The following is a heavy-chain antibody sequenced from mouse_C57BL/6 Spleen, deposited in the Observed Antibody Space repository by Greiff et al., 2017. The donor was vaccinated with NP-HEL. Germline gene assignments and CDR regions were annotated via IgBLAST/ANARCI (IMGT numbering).Heavy chain of an antibody. Sequence: QVQLKESGPGLVQPSQSLSITCTVSGFSLTSYGVHWVRQSPGKGLEWLGVIWSGGSPDSNAAFISRMSISKDNAKSQVFFKMNRLQADDTAIYYCAREDDGYPLYAMDYWGQGTSVTVSS. CDR1: GFSLTSYG. CDR3: AREDDGYPLYAMDY. CDR2: IWSGGSP. D-gene: IGHD2-3*01. V-gene: IGHV2-2*01. J-gene: IGHJ4*01.